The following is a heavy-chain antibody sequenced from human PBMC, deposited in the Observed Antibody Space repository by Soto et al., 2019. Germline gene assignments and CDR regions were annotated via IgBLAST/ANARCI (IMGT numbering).Heavy chain of an antibody. CDR2: ISASGART. V-gene: IGHV3-23*01. CDR3: AKESVVAAYGYYFDY. D-gene: IGHD2-2*01. Sequence: GGSLILSCAASGFTFNTYAMSWVRQAPGKGLEWVSGISASGARTNYADSVEGRFTISRDNSKNTLFLQMTSLRAEDTALYHCAKESVVAAYGYYFDYWGQGTLVTVS. CDR1: GFTFNTYA. J-gene: IGHJ4*02.